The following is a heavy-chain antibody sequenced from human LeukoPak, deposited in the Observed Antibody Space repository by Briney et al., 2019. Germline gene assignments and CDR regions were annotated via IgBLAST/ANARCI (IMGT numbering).Heavy chain of an antibody. D-gene: IGHD3-16*01. CDR3: ARAPLSPSYNWFDP. J-gene: IGHJ5*02. CDR2: IYYSGST. CDR1: GGSISSGDYY. Sequence: SETLSLTCTVSGGSISSGDYYWSWIRQPPGKGLEWIGYIYYSGSTYYNLSLKSRVTISVDTSKNQFSLKLSSVTAADTAVYYCARAPLSPSYNWFDPWGQGTLVTVSS. V-gene: IGHV4-30-4*01.